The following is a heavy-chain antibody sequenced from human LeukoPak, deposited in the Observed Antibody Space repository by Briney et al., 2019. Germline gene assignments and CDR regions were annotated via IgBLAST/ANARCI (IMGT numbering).Heavy chain of an antibody. J-gene: IGHJ4*01. D-gene: IGHD5-12*01. Sequence: PGGSLRLSCTVSGFNFKNYEMKWVRQATGKGLEWIAYISSSGSTTKYADSVKGRFTMSRDNAKNAVYMEMNSLRVEDTAVYYCAIDRGWDGYGYAFLDYWGHGTLVTVSS. CDR2: ISSSGSTT. V-gene: IGHV3-48*03. CDR1: GFNFKNYE. CDR3: AIDRGWDGYGYAFLDY.